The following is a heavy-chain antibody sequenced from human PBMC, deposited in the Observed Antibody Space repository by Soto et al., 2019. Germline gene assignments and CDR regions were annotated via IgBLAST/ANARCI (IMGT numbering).Heavy chain of an antibody. V-gene: IGHV3-53*04. CDR2: ISSGGIT. CDR3: ARVTIFGAAPEEEGHFDY. Sequence: EVQLVESGGGLVQPGGSLRLSCAASGFNVSSKYMTWVRQAPGKGLEWVSVISSGGITNFADSVRGRFTLSRDNSNNTVYLQMNSLRADDTAVYYCARVTIFGAAPEEEGHFDYWGQGTLVSVSS. J-gene: IGHJ4*02. D-gene: IGHD3-3*01. CDR1: GFNVSSKY.